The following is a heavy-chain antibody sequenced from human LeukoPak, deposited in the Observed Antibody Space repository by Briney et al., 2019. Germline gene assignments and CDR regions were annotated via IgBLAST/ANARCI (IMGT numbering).Heavy chain of an antibody. Sequence: SETLSLTRPVSCDSISNYYWRWIRQPPGKGLEWIAYMYYSGSTNYNPSHKSRVTISVDTSKNQFSLRLSSVTAADTAVYYCAKDPLRWDVLSDYLGQGTLVTVSS. D-gene: IGHD4-23*01. CDR1: CDSISNYY. CDR2: MYYSGST. CDR3: AKDPLRWDVLSDY. J-gene: IGHJ4*02. V-gene: IGHV4-59*01.